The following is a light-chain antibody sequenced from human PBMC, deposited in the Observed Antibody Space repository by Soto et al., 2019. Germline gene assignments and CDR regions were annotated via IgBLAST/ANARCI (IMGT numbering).Light chain of an antibody. CDR3: SSYTSSSTLGV. J-gene: IGLJ1*01. CDR1: SSDFGGYNY. Sequence: SVLTQPASLSGSPGQSITISCTGTSSDFGGYNYVSWYQQHPGKAPKLMIYDVSNRHSGVSNRFSGSESGNTASLTISGLQAEDEADYYCSSYTSSSTLGVFGTGTKVTGL. V-gene: IGLV2-14*01. CDR2: DVS.